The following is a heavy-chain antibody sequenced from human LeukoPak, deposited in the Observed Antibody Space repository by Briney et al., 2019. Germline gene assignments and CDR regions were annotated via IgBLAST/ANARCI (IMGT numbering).Heavy chain of an antibody. CDR3: ARGTGSLDY. D-gene: IGHD1-26*01. V-gene: IGHV6-1*01. CDR1: GDSVSSKSAS. J-gene: IGHJ4*02. Sequence: SQTLPLTCAISGDSVSSKSASWNWIRQSPSRGLEWLGRTYSRSKWFNDYAVSVKSRITINPDTSKHQFSLHLTSVTPDDTAVYYCARGTGSLDYWGQGTLVTVSS. CDR2: TYSRSKWFN.